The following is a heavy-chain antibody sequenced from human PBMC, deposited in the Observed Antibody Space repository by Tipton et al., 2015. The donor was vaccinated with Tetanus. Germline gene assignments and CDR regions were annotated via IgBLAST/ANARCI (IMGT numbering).Heavy chain of an antibody. D-gene: IGHD3-22*01. CDR2: MNPNSGNT. CDR1: GYTFTSYD. Sequence: QSGAEVKKPGASVKVPCKASGYTFTSYDINWVRQATGQGLEWMGWMNPNSGNTGYAQKFQGRVTMTRNTSISTAYMELSSLRSEDTAVYYCARRVYDSEETRIDYWGQGTLVTVSS. V-gene: IGHV1-8*01. CDR3: ARRVYDSEETRIDY. J-gene: IGHJ4*02.